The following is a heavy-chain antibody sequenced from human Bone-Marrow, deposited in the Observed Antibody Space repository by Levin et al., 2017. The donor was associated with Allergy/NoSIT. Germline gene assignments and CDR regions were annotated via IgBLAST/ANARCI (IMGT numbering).Heavy chain of an antibody. CDR3: ANRAVSLAAWYYFDY. Sequence: HPGGSLRLSCAASGFTFSNYVMSWVRQAPGKGLEWVSGISGSGDSTYYADSVKGRFTISRDNSKNTLYLQMNSLRAEDTAVYYCANRAVSLAAWYYFDYWGQGTLVTVSS. CDR1: GFTFSNYV. J-gene: IGHJ4*02. CDR2: ISGSGDST. V-gene: IGHV3-23*01. D-gene: IGHD2-15*01.